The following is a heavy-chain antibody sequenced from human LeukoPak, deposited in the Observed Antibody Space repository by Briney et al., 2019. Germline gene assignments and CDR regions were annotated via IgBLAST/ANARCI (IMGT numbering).Heavy chain of an antibody. CDR2: IYYSGST. CDR1: GGSISSYY. Sequence: SETLSLTCIVSGGSISSYYWSWIRQPPGKGLEWIGYIYYSGSTNYKPSLKSRVTISVATSKNQFSLRLSSVTAADTAVYYCARDSGTTGEVKFDPWGQGTLVTVSA. D-gene: IGHD3-10*01. CDR3: ARDSGTTGEVKFDP. J-gene: IGHJ5*02. V-gene: IGHV4-59*01.